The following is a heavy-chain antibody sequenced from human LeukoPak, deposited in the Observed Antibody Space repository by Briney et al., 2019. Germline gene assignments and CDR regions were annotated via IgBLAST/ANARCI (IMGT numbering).Heavy chain of an antibody. CDR3: AKDGRYGYSYGYGAGGY. J-gene: IGHJ4*02. V-gene: IGHV3-53*01. CDR1: GLLVSPDYMRSNY. D-gene: IGHD5-18*01. Sequence: GALRLSCAASGLLVSPDYMRSNYMSWVRQAPGKGLEWVSVLYDGNRAFYADSVKGRFTISRDDANNTLHLQMNSLRAEDTAVYYCAKDGRYGYSYGYGAGGYWGQGTLVTVSS. CDR2: LYDGNRA.